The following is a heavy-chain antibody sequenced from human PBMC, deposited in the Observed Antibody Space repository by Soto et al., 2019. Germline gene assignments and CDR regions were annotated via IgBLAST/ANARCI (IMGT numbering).Heavy chain of an antibody. D-gene: IGHD3-22*01. CDR1: GYTFTSYG. V-gene: IGHV1-18*01. J-gene: IGHJ4*02. CDR3: ARVTYYYDSSGYYHFDY. CDR2: ISAYNGNT. Sequence: QVQLVQSGAEVKKPGASVKVSCKASGYTFTSYGISWVRQAPGQGLEWIGWISAYNGNTNYAQKLQGRVTMTTDTSTSTAYMELRSLRSDDTAVYYCARVTYYYDSSGYYHFDYWGQGTLVTVSS.